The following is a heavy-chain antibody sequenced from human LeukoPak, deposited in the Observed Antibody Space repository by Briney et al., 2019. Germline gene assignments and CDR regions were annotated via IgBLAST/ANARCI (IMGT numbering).Heavy chain of an antibody. CDR2: IIPIFGTA. D-gene: IGHD3-10*01. CDR3: ALLWFGDGCDY. CDR1: GGTFSSYA. V-gene: IGHV1-69*13. J-gene: IGHJ4*02. Sequence: ASVKVSCKASGGTFSSYAISWVRQAPGQGLEWMGGIIPIFGTANYAQKFQGRVTITADESTSTAYMELSSLRSEDTAVYYCALLWFGDGCDYWGQGTLVTVSS.